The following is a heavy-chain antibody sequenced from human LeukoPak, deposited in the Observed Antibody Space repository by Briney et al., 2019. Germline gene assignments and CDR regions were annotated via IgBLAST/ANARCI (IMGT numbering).Heavy chain of an antibody. CDR3: ARDRTNPDFDP. Sequence: SETLSLTCTVSGGSISSSSYYWGWIRQPPGKGLEWIGSIYYSGSTYYNPSLKSRVTMSVDTSKNQFSLKLSSVTAADTAVYYCARDRTNPDFDPWGQGTLVTVSS. CDR1: GGSISSSSYY. CDR2: IYYSGST. V-gene: IGHV4-39*07. J-gene: IGHJ5*02.